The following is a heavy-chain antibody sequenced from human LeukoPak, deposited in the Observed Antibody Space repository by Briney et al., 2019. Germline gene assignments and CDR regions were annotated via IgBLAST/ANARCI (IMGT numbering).Heavy chain of an antibody. CDR3: ARSRMVATSTAYYFDY. CDR1: GGTFSSYA. D-gene: IGHD5-12*01. V-gene: IGHV1-69*05. CDR2: LIPIFGTA. Sequence: ASVRVSCKASGGTFSSYAISWVRQAPGQGLEWVGRLIPIFGTANYAQKFQGRVTITTDESTSTAYMELSSLRSEDTAVYYCARSRMVATSTAYYFDYWGQGTLVTVSS. J-gene: IGHJ4*02.